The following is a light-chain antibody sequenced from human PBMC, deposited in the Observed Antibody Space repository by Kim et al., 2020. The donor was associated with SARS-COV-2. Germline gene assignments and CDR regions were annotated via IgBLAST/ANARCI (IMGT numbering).Light chain of an antibody. V-gene: IGKV3-15*01. CDR1: QSVNSN. J-gene: IGKJ4*01. CDR2: GAS. CDR3: QQYNQWPLT. Sequence: EIVMTQSPGTLSVSPGERATLSCRASQSVNSNLAWYQQKPGQAPRLLIYGASTRATGIPATFSGSGSGTEFTLTISSLQSEDFAVYYCQQYNQWPLTFGGGTKVDI.